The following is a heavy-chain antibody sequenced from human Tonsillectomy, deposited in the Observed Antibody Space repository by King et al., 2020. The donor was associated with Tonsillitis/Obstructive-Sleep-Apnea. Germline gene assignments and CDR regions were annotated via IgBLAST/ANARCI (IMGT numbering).Heavy chain of an antibody. J-gene: IGHJ4*02. D-gene: IGHD3-3*01. CDR2: INHSGST. CDR3: ARGGMTTIYYVDY. V-gene: IGHV4-34*01. CDR1: GGSFSDYY. Sequence: VQLQQWGAGLLKPSETLSLTCAVYGGSFSDYYWSWIRQPPGKGLEWIGEINHSGSTNYNPSLKSRVTISVDTSKNKFSLNLCSVTAADTAVYYCARGGMTTIYYVDYWGQGTLVTVSS.